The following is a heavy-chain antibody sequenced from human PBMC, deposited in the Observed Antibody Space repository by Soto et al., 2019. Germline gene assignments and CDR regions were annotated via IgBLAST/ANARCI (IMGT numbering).Heavy chain of an antibody. CDR1: GFSFSDHY. CDR3: ARGALIYSSGI. V-gene: IGHV3-11*06. CDR2: ISSGSSNT. Sequence: WGSLRLSCAASGFSFSDHYMSWIRQDPGKGLEWVPSISSGSSNTNYADSVKGRFTISRDNAKNSLYLQMNSLRAEDTAVYYCARGALIYSSGILGQETMVIAS. J-gene: IGHJ3*02. D-gene: IGHD3-10*01.